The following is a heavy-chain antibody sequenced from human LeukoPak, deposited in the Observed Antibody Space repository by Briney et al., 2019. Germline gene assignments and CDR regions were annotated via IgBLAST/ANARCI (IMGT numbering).Heavy chain of an antibody. CDR3: ARDSGYDFWSGYYYYWYFDL. CDR1: GFTFSSYT. Sequence: GGSLRLSCAASGFTFSSYTMNWVRQAPGKGLEWVSYISSSSSTIYYADSVKGRLTISRDNAKNSLYLQMNSLRAEDTAVYYCARDSGYDFWSGYYYYWYFDLWGRGTLVTVSS. J-gene: IGHJ2*01. CDR2: ISSSSSTI. D-gene: IGHD3-3*01. V-gene: IGHV3-48*04.